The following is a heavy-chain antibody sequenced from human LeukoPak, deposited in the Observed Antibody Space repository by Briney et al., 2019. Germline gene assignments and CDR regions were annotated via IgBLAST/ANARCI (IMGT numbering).Heavy chain of an antibody. CDR2: IWYDGNNK. J-gene: IGHJ4*02. CDR1: GFTFSSYG. D-gene: IGHD1-14*01. Sequence: GSLRLSCAASGFTFSSYGMHWVRQAPGKGLEWVAVIWYDGNNKYYADSVKGRFTISRDNSKNTLYLQMNSLRAEDTAVYYCARDTEPYYFDYWGQGTLVTVSS. CDR3: ARDTEPYYFDY. V-gene: IGHV3-33*01.